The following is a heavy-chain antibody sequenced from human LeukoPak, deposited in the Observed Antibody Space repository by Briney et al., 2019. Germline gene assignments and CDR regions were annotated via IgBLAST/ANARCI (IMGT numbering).Heavy chain of an antibody. Sequence: GGSLRLSCAVSGITLSNYGMSWVRQAPGRGLEWVVVISDSGGRKNYADSVKGRFTISRDNSRNTLYLQMNSLRAEDTAVYFCAKRGVVIRVILVGFHKEAYYFDSWGQGALSPSPQ. CDR1: GITLSNYG. J-gene: IGHJ4*02. V-gene: IGHV3-23*01. D-gene: IGHD3-22*01. CDR2: ISDSGGRK. CDR3: AKRGVVIRVILVGFHKEAYYFDS.